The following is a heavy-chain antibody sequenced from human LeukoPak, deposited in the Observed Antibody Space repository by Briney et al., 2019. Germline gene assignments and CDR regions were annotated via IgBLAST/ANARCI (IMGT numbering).Heavy chain of an antibody. Sequence: SETLSLICTVSGGSISSGGYYWSWIRQHPGKGLEWIGYIYYSGSTYYNPSLKSRVTISVDTSKNQFSLKLSSVTAADTAVYYCARANTIFGVVIRPFDYWGQGTLVTVSS. D-gene: IGHD3-3*01. CDR2: IYYSGST. CDR3: ARANTIFGVVIRPFDY. CDR1: GGSISSGGYY. V-gene: IGHV4-31*03. J-gene: IGHJ4*02.